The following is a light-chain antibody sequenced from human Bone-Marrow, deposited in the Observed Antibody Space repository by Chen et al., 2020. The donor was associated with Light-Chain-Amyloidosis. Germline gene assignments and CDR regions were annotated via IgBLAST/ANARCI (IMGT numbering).Light chain of an antibody. V-gene: IGLV2-14*01. J-gene: IGLJ1*01. Sequence: QSALTQPASLSGSPGQSITISCTGTSSDVGGDNHVSWYQKHPVKAPKLMIYEVTNRPSWVPDRFSGSKSDNTAYLTISGLQTEDEADYFCSSYTITNTLVFGSGTRVTVL. CDR1: SSDVGGDNH. CDR3: SSYTITNTLV. CDR2: EVT.